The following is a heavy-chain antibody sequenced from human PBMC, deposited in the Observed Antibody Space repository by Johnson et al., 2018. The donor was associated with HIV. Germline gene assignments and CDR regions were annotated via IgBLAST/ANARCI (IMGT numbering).Heavy chain of an antibody. Sequence: QVQLVESGGGLVQPGGSLRLSCAASGFMFSTYAMHWVRQAPGKGLEWVAVISYDGSNTYFADSVKGRFTISKDNSKNTLYLQMNSLRSEDTAMYYCARDDVVETEDAFDLWGQGTMVTVSS. J-gene: IGHJ3*01. V-gene: IGHV3-30*04. D-gene: IGHD2-15*01. CDR1: GFMFSTYA. CDR2: ISYDGSNT. CDR3: ARDDVVETEDAFDL.